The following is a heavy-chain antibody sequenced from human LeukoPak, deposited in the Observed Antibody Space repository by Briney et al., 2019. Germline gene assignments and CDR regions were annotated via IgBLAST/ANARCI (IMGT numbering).Heavy chain of an antibody. Sequence: SETLSLTCTVSGDSISSGSYCRSWIRQPAGKGLEWIGRIETTGNTNYNPSLKSRVTISLDTSNNQFSLKLTSVTAADTAVYYCARGGTSAGNWGYYIDYWGQGTLVTVSS. CDR2: IETTGNT. CDR3: ARGGTSAGNWGYYIDY. D-gene: IGHD7-27*01. CDR1: GDSISSGSYC. V-gene: IGHV4-61*02. J-gene: IGHJ4*02.